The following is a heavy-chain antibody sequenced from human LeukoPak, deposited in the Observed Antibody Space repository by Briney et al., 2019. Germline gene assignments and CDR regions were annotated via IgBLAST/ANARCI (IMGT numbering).Heavy chain of an antibody. CDR2: INAANGDT. Sequence: ASVKVSCKASGYTFANYIMHWVRQAPGQGLEWMGWINAANGDTEYSQKFQGRVTIIRDTSASTAYMELSSLRSEDTAVYYCARVVTRLREGDYYYDLDVWGQGTTVTVSS. CDR3: ARVVTRLREGDYYYDLDV. J-gene: IGHJ6*02. D-gene: IGHD6-6*01. V-gene: IGHV1-3*01. CDR1: GYTFANYI.